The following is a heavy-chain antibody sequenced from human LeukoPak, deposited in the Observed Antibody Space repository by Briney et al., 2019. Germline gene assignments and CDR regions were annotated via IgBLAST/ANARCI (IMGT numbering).Heavy chain of an antibody. V-gene: IGHV3-23*01. CDR1: GITLSNYA. Sequence: GGSLRLSCAVSGITLSNYAMSWVRQAPGKGLEWVAGISGSGGGTHYADSVKGRFTISRDNSKNTLDLQMNSLRAEDTAVYYCARDGYCSSTSCRYYFDYWGQGTLVTVSS. CDR3: ARDGYCSSTSCRYYFDY. D-gene: IGHD2-2*03. CDR2: ISGSGGGT. J-gene: IGHJ4*02.